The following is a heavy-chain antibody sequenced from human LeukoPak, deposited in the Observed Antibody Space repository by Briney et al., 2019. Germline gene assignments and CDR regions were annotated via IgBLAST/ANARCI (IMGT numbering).Heavy chain of an antibody. CDR2: ISGSGGST. D-gene: IGHD2-8*01. CDR1: GFTFSSYA. J-gene: IGHJ4*02. CDR3: AKDLIVLMVYAQGDFDY. Sequence: GGSLRLSCAASGFTFSSYAVSWVRQAPGKGLEWVSAISGSGGSTYYADSVKGRFTISRDNSKNTLYLQMNSLRAEDTAVYYCAKDLIVLMVYAQGDFDYWGQGTLVTVSS. V-gene: IGHV3-23*01.